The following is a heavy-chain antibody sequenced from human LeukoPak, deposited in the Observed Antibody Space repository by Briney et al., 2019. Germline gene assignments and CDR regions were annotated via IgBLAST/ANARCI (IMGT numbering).Heavy chain of an antibody. CDR3: ARDGNGGDGMDV. D-gene: IGHD4-23*01. V-gene: IGHV1-8*01. CDR2: MNPNSGNT. CDR1: GYTFTSYD. J-gene: IGHJ6*02. Sequence: EASVKVSCKASGYTFTSYDINWVRQTTGQGLEWMGWMNPNSGNTGYAQKFQGRVTMTRNTSISTAYMELSSLRSEDTAVYYCARDGNGGDGMDVWGQGTTVTVSS.